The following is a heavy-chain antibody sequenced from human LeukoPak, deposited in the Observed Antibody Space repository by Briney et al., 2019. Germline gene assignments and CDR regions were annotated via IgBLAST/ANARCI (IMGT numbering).Heavy chain of an antibody. V-gene: IGHV3-53*01. J-gene: IGHJ4*02. CDR1: GLTVSSTY. CDR3: TRTFLSGDGYKVGYFDY. D-gene: IGHD5-24*01. Sequence: GGSLRLSCAASGLTVSSTYMSWVRQAPGKGLEWVSLIYSSGSTYYADSVKGRFTISRDNSKNTLFLQMNSLTAEDTATYYCTRTFLSGDGYKVGYFDYWGQGTLVTVSS. CDR2: IYSSGST.